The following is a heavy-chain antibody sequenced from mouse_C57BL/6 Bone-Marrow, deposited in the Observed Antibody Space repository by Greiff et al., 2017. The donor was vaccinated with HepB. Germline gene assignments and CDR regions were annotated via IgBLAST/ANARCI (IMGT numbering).Heavy chain of an antibody. CDR1: GYAFTNYL. CDR2: INPGSGGT. CDR3: ARLRRGFAY. V-gene: IGHV1-54*01. D-gene: IGHD2-12*01. J-gene: IGHJ3*01. Sequence: VKLQQSGAELVRPGTSVNVSCKASGYAFTNYLIEWVKQRPGQGLEWIGVINPGSGGTNYNEKFKGKATLTADKSSSTAYMQLSSLTSEDSAVYFCARLRRGFAYWGQGTLVTVSA.